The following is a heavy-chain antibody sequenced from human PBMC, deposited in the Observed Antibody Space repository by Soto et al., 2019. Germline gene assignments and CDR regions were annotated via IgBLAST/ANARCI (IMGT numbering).Heavy chain of an antibody. Sequence: QITLKESGPTLVKPTQTLTLTCTFSGFSLITSGVGVGWIRQPPANALEWLALIYWDDDKRYSPSLKSRRTSTKDTSKNQVVITMTNMDHVDTATYYCGQRRRDGAFDIWGQETMVTVST. CDR1: GFSLITSGVG. J-gene: IGHJ3*02. D-gene: IGHD3-10*01. CDR2: IYWDDDK. V-gene: IGHV2-5*02. CDR3: GQRRRDGAFDI.